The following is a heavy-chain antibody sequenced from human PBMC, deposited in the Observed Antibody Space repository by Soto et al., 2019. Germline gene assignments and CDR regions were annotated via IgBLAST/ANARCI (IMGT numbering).Heavy chain of an antibody. CDR3: ARLKSTYYYDSSGYYYPTQAFDI. CDR1: GGTFSSYA. Sequence: QVQLVQSGAEVKKPGSSVKVSCKASGGTFSSYAISWVRQAPGQGLEWMGGIIPIFGTANYAQKFQGRVTITADESTSTAYMELSSLRSEDTAVYYCARLKSTYYYDSSGYYYPTQAFDIWGQGTMVTVSS. CDR2: IIPIFGTA. V-gene: IGHV1-69*01. J-gene: IGHJ3*02. D-gene: IGHD3-22*01.